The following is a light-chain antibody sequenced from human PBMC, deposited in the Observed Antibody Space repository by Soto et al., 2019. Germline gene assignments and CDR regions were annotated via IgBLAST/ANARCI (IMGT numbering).Light chain of an antibody. CDR1: SSNIGSNT. Sequence: QSVLTQPPSGSGTPGQRVTISCSGSSSNIGSNTVNWYQQLPGTAPRLLIYTNNQRPSGVPDRFSGSKSGTSASLAISGLQSEDEADYYCAAWDDSLNGHVFGTGTKLTVL. CDR3: AAWDDSLNGHV. J-gene: IGLJ1*01. V-gene: IGLV1-44*01. CDR2: TNN.